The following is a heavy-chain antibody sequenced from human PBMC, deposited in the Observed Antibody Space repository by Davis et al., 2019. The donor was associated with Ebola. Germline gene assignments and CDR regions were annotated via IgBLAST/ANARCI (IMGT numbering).Heavy chain of an antibody. Sequence: PGGSLRLSCAASGFTFSDYYMSWIRQAPGKGLEWVSYISSSGSTIYYADSVKGRFTISRDNAKNSLYLQMNSLRAEDTAVYYCAKRPSVTTRASYYYYYGMDVWGQGTTVTVSS. CDR2: ISSSGSTI. CDR1: GFTFSDYY. CDR3: AKRPSVTTRASYYYYYGMDV. D-gene: IGHD4-17*01. J-gene: IGHJ6*02. V-gene: IGHV3-11*04.